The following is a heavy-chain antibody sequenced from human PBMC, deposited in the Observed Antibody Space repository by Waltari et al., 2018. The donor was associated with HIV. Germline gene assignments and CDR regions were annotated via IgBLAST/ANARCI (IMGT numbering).Heavy chain of an antibody. CDR3: ARWVGGSTNFDY. CDR1: GDSISSSNW. J-gene: IGHJ4*02. Sequence: QVLLQESGPGLVKPSGTLSLTCAVSGDSISSSNWWSWVRQPPGKGLEWIGKIYHSGSPSYNPSLKSRVTISVDKSKNLFSLKLTSVTAADTAVYYCARWVGGSTNFDYWGQGALVTVSA. CDR2: IYHSGSP. D-gene: IGHD3-16*01. V-gene: IGHV4-4*02.